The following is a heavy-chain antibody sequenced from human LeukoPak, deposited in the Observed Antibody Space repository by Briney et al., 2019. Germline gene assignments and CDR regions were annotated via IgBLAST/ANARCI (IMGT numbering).Heavy chain of an antibody. CDR3: ARALSSGWYEDY. CDR2: INHSGST. J-gene: IGHJ4*02. D-gene: IGHD6-19*01. CDR1: GGSFSGYY. V-gene: IGHV4-34*01. Sequence: SETLSLTCAVYGGSFSGYYWSWIRQPPGKGLEWIGEINHSGSTNYNPSLKSRVTISVDTSKNQFSLKLSSVTAADTAVYYCARALSSGWYEDYWGQGTLVTVSS.